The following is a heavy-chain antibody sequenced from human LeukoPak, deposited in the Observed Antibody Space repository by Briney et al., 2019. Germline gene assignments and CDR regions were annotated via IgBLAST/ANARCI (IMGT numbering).Heavy chain of an antibody. J-gene: IGHJ4*02. CDR2: ISSSSSYV. V-gene: IGHV3-21*01. D-gene: IGHD3-22*01. CDR3: ARAGNYYDSSGAIDY. Sequence: GGSLRLSCAASGFTFSSYSMNWVRQAPGKGLEWVSSISSSSSYVYYADFVKGRFTISRDNSKNTLYLQMNNLRAEDTAVYYCARAGNYYDSSGAIDYWGQGTLVTVSS. CDR1: GFTFSSYS.